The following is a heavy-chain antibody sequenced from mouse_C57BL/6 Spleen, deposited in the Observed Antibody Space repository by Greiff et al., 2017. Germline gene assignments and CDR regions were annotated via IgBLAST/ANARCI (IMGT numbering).Heavy chain of an antibody. CDR2: INPNNGGT. CDR1: GYTFTDYN. J-gene: IGHJ2*01. D-gene: IGHD1-1*01. Sequence: EVQLQQSGPELVKPGASVTMSCKASGYTFTDYNMHWVKQSHGKSLEWIGYINPNNGGTSYNQKFKGKATLTVNTSSSTAYMELRSRTSEDSAVYYCARGRLYGAFDYWGQGTTLTVSS. V-gene: IGHV1-22*01. CDR3: ARGRLYGAFDY.